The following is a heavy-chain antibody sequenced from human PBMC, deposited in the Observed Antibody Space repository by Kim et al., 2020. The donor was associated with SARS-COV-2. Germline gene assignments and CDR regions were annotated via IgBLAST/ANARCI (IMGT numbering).Heavy chain of an antibody. J-gene: IGHJ4*02. V-gene: IGHV3-23*01. Sequence: ADSVKGRLTTSRDNYKHPLYLQMNSLRAEDTAVYYCAKQNGDYGTYYFDYWGQGTLVTVSS. D-gene: IGHD4-17*01. CDR3: AKQNGDYGTYYFDY.